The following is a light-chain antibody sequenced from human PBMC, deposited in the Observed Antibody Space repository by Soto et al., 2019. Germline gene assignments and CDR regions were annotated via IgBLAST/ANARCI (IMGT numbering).Light chain of an antibody. CDR2: RAS. J-gene: IGKJ1*01. CDR1: HSISSN. V-gene: IGKV3D-15*01. CDR3: QQYNNWPLT. Sequence: EIVMTQPPATLSVSPGKRVILSCGASHSISSNLAWYQQKPGQTPRLLIFRASARATGVPARFSGSGSGTEFTLTISSLQSEDFAIYYCQQYNNWPLTFGQGTKVDIK.